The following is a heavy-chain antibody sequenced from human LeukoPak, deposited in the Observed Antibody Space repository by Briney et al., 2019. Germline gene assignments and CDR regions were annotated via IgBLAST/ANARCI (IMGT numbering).Heavy chain of an antibody. CDR3: ARDNRWDSRLPEFDY. D-gene: IGHD3-9*01. CDR1: GYTFTSYG. V-gene: IGHV1-18*01. J-gene: IGHJ3*01. Sequence: GASVKVSCKASGYTFTSYGISWVRQAPGQGLEWMGGISAYNGNTNYAQKLQGRVTMTTDTSTSTAYMELRSQRSDDTAVYYCARDNRWDSRLPEFDYWGQGTMVTVSS. CDR2: ISAYNGNT.